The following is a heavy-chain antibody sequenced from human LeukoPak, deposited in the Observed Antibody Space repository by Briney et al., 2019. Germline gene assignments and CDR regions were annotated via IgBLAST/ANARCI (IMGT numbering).Heavy chain of an antibody. CDR1: GYTFTSYY. CDR2: INPSGGST. Sequence: ASVKVSCKASGYTFTSYYMHWVRQAPGQGLEWMGIINPSGGSTSYAQKFQGRVTMTRDTYTSTVYMELSSLRSEDTAVYYCARDPRLYYYDSSGYNAFDIWGQGTMVTVSS. CDR3: ARDPRLYYYDSSGYNAFDI. V-gene: IGHV1-46*01. J-gene: IGHJ3*02. D-gene: IGHD3-22*01.